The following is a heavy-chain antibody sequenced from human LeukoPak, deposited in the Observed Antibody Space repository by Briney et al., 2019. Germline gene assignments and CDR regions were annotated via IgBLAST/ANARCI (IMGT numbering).Heavy chain of an antibody. CDR3: ARVRLDRSERYLDAFEN. V-gene: IGHV3-53*01. Sequence: PGGSLRLSCAASGFTVSSNYMSWVRQAPGKGLEWVSSIYSGGSTYCADSVKGRFTISRDNSKNTVDLQMNSLRAEDTAVYYCARVRLDRSERYLDAFENWGQGTMVTVSS. CDR1: GFTVSSNY. J-gene: IGHJ3*02. D-gene: IGHD3-3*01. CDR2: IYSGGST.